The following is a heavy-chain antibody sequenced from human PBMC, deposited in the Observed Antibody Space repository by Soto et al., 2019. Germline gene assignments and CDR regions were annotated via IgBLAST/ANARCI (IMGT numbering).Heavy chain of an antibody. CDR2: VYYTGST. J-gene: IGHJ6*03. CDR3: ARTGYQYYYYYMDV. CDR1: GGSISNFY. Sequence: SETLSLTCTVSGGSISNFYWSWIRQPPWKGLEWIGYVYYTGSTSYNPSLKRRVTFSVDSSRGQFSLRLSSVTAADTAVYYCARTGYQYYYYYMDVWGKGTTVTVSS. V-gene: IGHV4-59*08. D-gene: IGHD5-12*01.